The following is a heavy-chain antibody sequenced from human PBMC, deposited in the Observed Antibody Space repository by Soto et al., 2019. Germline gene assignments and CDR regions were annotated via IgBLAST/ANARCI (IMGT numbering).Heavy chain of an antibody. CDR2: ISSNGKYR. Sequence: GGSLRLSCAASRFTFSDYYMTWIRQAPGKGLEWVSYISSNGKYRGYADSVKGRFTISRDNAENSLYLQMDSLRAEDTAVYYCAKDREVRYFDWLLSTYYYYGMDVWGQGTTVTVSS. V-gene: IGHV3-11*06. J-gene: IGHJ6*02. D-gene: IGHD3-9*01. CDR3: AKDREVRYFDWLLSTYYYYGMDV. CDR1: RFTFSDYY.